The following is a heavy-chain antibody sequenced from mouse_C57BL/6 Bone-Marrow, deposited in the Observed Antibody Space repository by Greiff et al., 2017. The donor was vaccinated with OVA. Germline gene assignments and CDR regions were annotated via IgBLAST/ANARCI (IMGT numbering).Heavy chain of an antibody. J-gene: IGHJ2*01. CDR1: GYAFSSSW. CDR3: ARHEDGYYAYDFDY. D-gene: IGHD2-3*01. Sequence: QVQLQQSGPELVKPGASVKISCKASGYAFSSSWMNWVKQRPGKGLEWIGRIYPGDGGTNYNGKFKGKATLTADKSSSTAYLQLSSLTSEDAAVYFGARHEDGYYAYDFDYWGQGTTLTVSS. V-gene: IGHV1-82*01. CDR2: IYPGDGGT.